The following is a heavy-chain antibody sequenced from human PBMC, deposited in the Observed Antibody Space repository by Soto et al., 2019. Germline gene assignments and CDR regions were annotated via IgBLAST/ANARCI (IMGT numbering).Heavy chain of an antibody. CDR1: GGTFSSYA. Sequence: QVQLVQSGAEVKKPGSSVKVSCKASGGTFSSYAISWVRQAPGQGLEWMGGIIHSFGTANYAQKFQGRVTITADESTSTAYMELSSLRSEDTAVYYCARDQSRDSSGSVYYYGMDVWGQGTTVTVSS. CDR2: IIHSFGTA. J-gene: IGHJ6*02. CDR3: ARDQSRDSSGSVYYYGMDV. V-gene: IGHV1-69*01. D-gene: IGHD3-22*01.